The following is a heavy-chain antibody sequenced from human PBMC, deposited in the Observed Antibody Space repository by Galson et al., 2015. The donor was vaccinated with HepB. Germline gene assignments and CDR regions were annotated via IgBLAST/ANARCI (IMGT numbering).Heavy chain of an antibody. Sequence: SLRLSCAASGFTFSSYGMHWVRQAPGKGLEWVAVIWYDGSNKYYADSVKGRFTISRDNSKNTLYLQMNSLRAEDTAVYYCARENTGATVTNWYFDLWGRGTLVTVSS. D-gene: IGHD4-17*01. CDR1: GFTFSSYG. V-gene: IGHV3-33*01. CDR3: ARENTGATVTNWYFDL. J-gene: IGHJ2*01. CDR2: IWYDGSNK.